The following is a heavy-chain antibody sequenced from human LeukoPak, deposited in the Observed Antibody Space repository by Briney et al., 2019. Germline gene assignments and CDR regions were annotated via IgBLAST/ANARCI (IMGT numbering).Heavy chain of an antibody. Sequence: ASVKVSCKASGYTFTSYGISWVRQAPGQGLEWMGWISAYNGSTNYAQKLQGRVTMTTDTSTSTAYMELRSLRSDDTAVYYCAREDYYDSSGYYNYWGQGTLVTVSS. CDR2: ISAYNGST. CDR3: AREDYYDSSGYYNY. CDR1: GYTFTSYG. J-gene: IGHJ4*02. V-gene: IGHV1-18*01. D-gene: IGHD3-22*01.